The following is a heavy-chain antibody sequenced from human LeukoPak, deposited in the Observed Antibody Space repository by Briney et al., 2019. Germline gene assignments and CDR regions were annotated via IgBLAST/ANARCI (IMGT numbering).Heavy chain of an antibody. CDR1: GFTFSSYA. CDR2: LSGSGGST. J-gene: IGHJ4*02. CDR3: AKDRQQWLLRGYFDY. Sequence: AGSLRLSCAASGFTFSSYAMNWVRQAPGNGLYLVLGLSGSGGSTFYADSVKGRFTVSRDNSKITLYLQMNSLRAEDTAVYYCAKDRQQWLLRGYFDYWGQGTLVTVSS. D-gene: IGHD6-19*01. V-gene: IGHV3-23*01.